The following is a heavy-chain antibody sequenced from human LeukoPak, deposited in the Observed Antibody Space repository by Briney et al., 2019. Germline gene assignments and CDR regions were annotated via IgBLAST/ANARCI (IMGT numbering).Heavy chain of an antibody. J-gene: IGHJ4*02. V-gene: IGHV3-7*01. CDR1: GFTFSNYW. CDR2: INHGGSEK. Sequence: GGSLRLSCTTSGFTFSNYWMNWVRQTPGRGLEWVANINHGGSEKYYLGSVEGRFTISRDNTNNSLYLQMNSLRDDDTAIYYCTRWIGGFDYWGQGALVTVSS. CDR3: TRWIGGFDY. D-gene: IGHD3-10*01.